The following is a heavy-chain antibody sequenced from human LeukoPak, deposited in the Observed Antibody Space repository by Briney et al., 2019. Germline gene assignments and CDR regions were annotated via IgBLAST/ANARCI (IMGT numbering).Heavy chain of an antibody. J-gene: IGHJ5*02. D-gene: IGHD3-3*01. CDR1: GFTFNTFG. Sequence: PGGSLRLSCAASGFTFNTFGMHWVRQAPGKGLEGVSCISSGGFSSYYADSVRGRFTISRDNSKNTLSLHMNSLTVEDTAIYYCARTLRDDLWSGYDLRGQGVLVTVSS. CDR3: ARTLRDDLWSGYDL. CDR2: ISSGGFSS. V-gene: IGHV3-23*01.